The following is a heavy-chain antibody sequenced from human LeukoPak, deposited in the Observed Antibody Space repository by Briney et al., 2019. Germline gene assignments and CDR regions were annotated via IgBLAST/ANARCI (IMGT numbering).Heavy chain of an antibody. D-gene: IGHD3-9*01. V-gene: IGHV4-31*03. CDR2: IYYSGST. J-gene: IGHJ2*01. CDR3: ARAPVLRYCDWSTSAWYFDL. Sequence: SQTLSLTCTVSGGSISSGGYYWSWIRQHPGKGLEWIGYIYYSGSTYYNPSLKSRVTISVDTSKNQFSLKLSSVTAADTAVYYCARAPVLRYCDWSTSAWYFDLWGRGTLVTVSS. CDR1: GGSISSGGYY.